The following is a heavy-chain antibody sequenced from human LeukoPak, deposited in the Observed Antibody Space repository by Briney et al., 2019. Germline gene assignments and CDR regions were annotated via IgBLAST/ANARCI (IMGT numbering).Heavy chain of an antibody. J-gene: IGHJ4*02. CDR2: ISYSGST. CDR3: ARGRIQVYSF. V-gene: IGHV4-59*12. CDR1: GGSINTYY. Sequence: SETLSLTCTVSGGSINTYYWSWLRQPPGKGLEWIGFISYSGSTNYNPSLKSRVTISVDTSKNQFSLKLSSVTAADTAVYYCARGRIQVYSFWGQGTLVTVSS. D-gene: IGHD5-18*01.